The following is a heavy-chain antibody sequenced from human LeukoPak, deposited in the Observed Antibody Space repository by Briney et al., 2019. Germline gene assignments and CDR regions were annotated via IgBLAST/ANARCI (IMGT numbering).Heavy chain of an antibody. CDR2: ISYDGSNK. V-gene: IGHV3-30*18. CDR1: GFTFSSYG. D-gene: IGHD3-10*01. J-gene: IGHJ4*02. Sequence: GGSLRLSCAASGFTFSSYGMHWVRQAPGKGLEWVAVISYDGSNKYYADSVKGRFTISRDNYKNTLYLKMNNLRAEDTAVYYCAKDGVPSRWFGRNYFDYWGQGTLVTVSS. CDR3: AKDGVPSRWFGRNYFDY.